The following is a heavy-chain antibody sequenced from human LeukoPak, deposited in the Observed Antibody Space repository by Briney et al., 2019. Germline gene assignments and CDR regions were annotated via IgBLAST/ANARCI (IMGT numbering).Heavy chain of an antibody. V-gene: IGHV4-59*01. CDR1: GGSISSYY. CDR3: ARDYEGIDC. CDR2: IYYSGST. D-gene: IGHD3-3*01. Sequence: NPSETLSLTCTVSGGSISSYYWSWIRQPPGKGLEWIGYIYYSGSTNYNPSLKSRVTISVDTSKNQFSLKLSSVTAADTAVYYCARDYEGIDCWGQGTLVTVSS. J-gene: IGHJ4*02.